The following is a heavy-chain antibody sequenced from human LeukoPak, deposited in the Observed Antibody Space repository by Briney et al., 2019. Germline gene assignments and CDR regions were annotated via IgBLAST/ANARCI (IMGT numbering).Heavy chain of an antibody. J-gene: IGHJ4*02. CDR1: GFTFGDHA. CDR2: IRSKGYGGTT. Sequence: GRSLRLSCSASGFTFGDHAMSWVRQAPGKGLEWVGFIRSKGYGGTTEYAASVEGRFSLSRDDSKSFVYLQMSSLKTEDTAVYYCTRARSANASDYRGQGTLVTVSS. CDR3: TRARSANASDY. D-gene: IGHD3-10*01. V-gene: IGHV3-49*04.